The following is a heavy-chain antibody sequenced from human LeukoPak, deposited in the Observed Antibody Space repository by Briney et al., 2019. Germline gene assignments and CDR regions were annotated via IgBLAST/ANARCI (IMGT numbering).Heavy chain of an antibody. Sequence: AASVKVSCKASGSTFTGYYIHWVRQAPGQGLEWMGWINPNSGGTNYAQKFQGRVTMTRDTSISTAYMELSRLRSDDTAVYYCARDMDLFGSSGPLGYWGQGTLVTVSS. V-gene: IGHV1-2*02. D-gene: IGHD6-6*01. CDR3: ARDMDLFGSSGPLGY. CDR1: GSTFTGYY. J-gene: IGHJ4*02. CDR2: INPNSGGT.